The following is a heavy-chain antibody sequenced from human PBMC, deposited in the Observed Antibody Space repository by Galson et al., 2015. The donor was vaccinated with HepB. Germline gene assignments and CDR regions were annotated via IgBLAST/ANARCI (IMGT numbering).Heavy chain of an antibody. CDR1: GFSFSTYA. Sequence: SLRLSCAASGFSFSTYAMSWVRQAPGKGLEWVSTIVGDGSNTYYADSVKDRFTISRDNPKNSLFLLMNSLRAEDTAVYYCAKGWSRSDYWGQGTLVTVSS. V-gene: IGHV3-23*01. D-gene: IGHD3-3*01. J-gene: IGHJ4*02. CDR3: AKGWSRSDY. CDR2: IVGDGSNT.